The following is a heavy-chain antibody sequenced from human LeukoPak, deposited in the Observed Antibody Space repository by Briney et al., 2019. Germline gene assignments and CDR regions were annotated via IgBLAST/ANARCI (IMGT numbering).Heavy chain of an antibody. CDR2: IYTSGST. CDR3: ARATSNPYYYYMDV. V-gene: IGHV4-4*07. CDR1: GGSISSYY. Sequence: SETLSLTCTVSGGSISSYYWSWIRQPAGKGLEWIGRIYTSGSTNYNPSLKSRVTMSVDTSKNQFSPKLSSVTAADTAVYYCARATSNPYYYYMDVWGKGTTVTVSS. J-gene: IGHJ6*03.